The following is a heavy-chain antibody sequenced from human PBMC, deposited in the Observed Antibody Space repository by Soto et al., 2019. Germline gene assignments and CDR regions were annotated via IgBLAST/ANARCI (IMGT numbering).Heavy chain of an antibody. J-gene: IGHJ5*02. D-gene: IGHD5-12*01. CDR3: AKDPALVASTEWFAP. Sequence: EVQLLESGGGLGQPGGSLRLSCAASGFTFSSYAMSWVLQAPGKGLEWVSAISGSGGSTYYADSVKGRFTISRDNSKNTLYLQMNSLRAEDTAVYYCAKDPALVASTEWFAPWGQGTLVTVSS. CDR2: ISGSGGST. CDR1: GFTFSSYA. V-gene: IGHV3-23*01.